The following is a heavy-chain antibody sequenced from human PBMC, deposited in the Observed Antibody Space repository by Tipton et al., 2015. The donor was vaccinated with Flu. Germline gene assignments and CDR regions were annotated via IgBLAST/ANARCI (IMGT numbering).Heavy chain of an antibody. CDR3: ARGPTVVTPVYAFDI. Sequence: TLSLTCTVSGDSMSSFYWTWIRQPAGKGLEWIGRMSASGSSKYKPSLKSRVTMSVDTSKNQFSLKLTSVTAADAAVYYCARGPTVVTPVYAFDIWGQGTMVTVSS. CDR2: MSASGSS. D-gene: IGHD4-23*01. CDR1: GDSMSSFY. J-gene: IGHJ3*02. V-gene: IGHV4-4*07.